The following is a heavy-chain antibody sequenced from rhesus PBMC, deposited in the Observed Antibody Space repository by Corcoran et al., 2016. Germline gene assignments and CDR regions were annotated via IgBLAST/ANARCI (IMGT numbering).Heavy chain of an antibody. CDR3: AGYNMSY. V-gene: IGHV3-118*01. CDR1: GFTFSRST. Sequence: EVQLVEYGGGLVQPGGALRLSCAASGFTFSRSTHHWVRQASGKGLEWVGRIRSKSNKYEKGYTASVKGRFTISRDDSKNTAYLQMNSLKTEDTAVYYCAGYNMSYWGQGVLVTVSS. CDR2: IRSKSNKYEK. J-gene: IGHJ4*01. D-gene: IGHD5-42*01.